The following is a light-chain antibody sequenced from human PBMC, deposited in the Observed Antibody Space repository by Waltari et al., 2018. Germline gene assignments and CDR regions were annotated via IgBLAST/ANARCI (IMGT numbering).Light chain of an antibody. V-gene: IGKV1-5*03. CDR2: KAS. CDR3: QQYNSYSLRT. J-gene: IGKJ4*01. Sequence: DIQMTQSPSTLSASVGDRVTITCRASQSISNWLAWYQQKPGKAPKLLPYKASTLESGVPSRVSGSGAGTEFTLTISRLQPDDFANYYCQQYNSYSLRTFGGGTKVEIK. CDR1: QSISNW.